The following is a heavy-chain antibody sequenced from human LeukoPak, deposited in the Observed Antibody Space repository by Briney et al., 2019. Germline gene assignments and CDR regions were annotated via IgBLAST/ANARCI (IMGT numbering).Heavy chain of an antibody. Sequence: GGSLRLSCAASGFTFSTYAMSWVRQAPGKGLEWVSGISDSGGSTYNADSVKGRFTLSRDNSKNTLYLQMNSLRAEDTAVYYCARDNGAAAVNFDYWGQGTLVTVSS. D-gene: IGHD6-13*01. CDR2: ISDSGGST. CDR1: GFTFSTYA. CDR3: ARDNGAAAVNFDY. J-gene: IGHJ4*02. V-gene: IGHV3-23*01.